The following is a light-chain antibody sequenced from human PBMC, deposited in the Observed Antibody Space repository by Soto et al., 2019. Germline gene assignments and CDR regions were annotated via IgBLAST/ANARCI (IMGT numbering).Light chain of an antibody. V-gene: IGLV4-60*03. CDR1: SGHSSYI. CDR2: LEGSGSY. CDR3: ETWDSNTYTV. J-gene: IGLJ2*01. Sequence: QSVVTQSSSASASLGSSVKLTCTLSSGHSSYIIAWHQQQPGKAPRYLMKLEGSGSYNKGSGVPDRFSGSSSGADRYLTISNLQSEDEADYYCETWDSNTYTVFGGGTKVTVL.